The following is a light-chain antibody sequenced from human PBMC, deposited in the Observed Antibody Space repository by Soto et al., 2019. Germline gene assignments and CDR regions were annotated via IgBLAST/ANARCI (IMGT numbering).Light chain of an antibody. CDR1: SSDVGGYDL. CDR2: EDT. Sequence: QSVLTQPASVSGSPGQSITISCTGTSSDVGGYDLVSWYQQPPGKAPKLMIYEDTKRPSGISTRFSGSKSGNAASLTISGLQAEDEADYYCCSYAGSGTFVFGTGTKVTVL. J-gene: IGLJ1*01. CDR3: CSYAGSGTFV. V-gene: IGLV2-23*01.